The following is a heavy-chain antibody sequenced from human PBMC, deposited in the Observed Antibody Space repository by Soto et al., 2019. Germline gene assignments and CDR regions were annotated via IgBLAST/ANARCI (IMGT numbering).Heavy chain of an antibody. D-gene: IGHD3-10*01. V-gene: IGHV1-69*02. CDR3: ARGTNMVRGVNPFDY. Sequence: QVQLVQSGAEVKKPGSSVKVSCKASGGTFSSYTISWVRQAPGQGLEWMGRIIPILGIANYAQKFQGRVTITAEKSTSTAYMELSSLRSEDTAVYYCARGTNMVRGVNPFDYWGQGTLVTVSS. CDR1: GGTFSSYT. J-gene: IGHJ4*02. CDR2: IIPILGIA.